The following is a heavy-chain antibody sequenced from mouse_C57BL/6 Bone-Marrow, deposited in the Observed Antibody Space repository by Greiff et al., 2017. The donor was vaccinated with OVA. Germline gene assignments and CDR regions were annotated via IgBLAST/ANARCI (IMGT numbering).Heavy chain of an antibody. D-gene: IGHD1-1*01. CDR2: IDPNSGGT. V-gene: IGHV1-62-3*01. CDR1: GYTFTSYW. Sequence: QVQLQQPGAELVKPGASVKLSCKASGYTFTSYWMHWVKQRPGRGLEWIGRIDPNSGGTNYNEKFKSKATLTVDTSSSTAYMQLSSLTSEDSAVYYCASTVVATEWYFDVWGTGTTVTVSS. CDR3: ASTVVATEWYFDV. J-gene: IGHJ1*03.